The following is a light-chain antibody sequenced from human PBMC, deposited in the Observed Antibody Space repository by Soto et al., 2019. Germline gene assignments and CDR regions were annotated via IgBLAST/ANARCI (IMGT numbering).Light chain of an antibody. CDR1: QSVSSNY. CDR2: GAS. Sequence: EILLTQSPGTLSLSPGERATLSCRASQSVSSNYLAWYQQKPGQAPRLLIYGASSRATGIPDRFSGSGSGTDFTLTISRLEPEDFAVYYCQRYGTSPLAFGXGT. V-gene: IGKV3-20*01. CDR3: QRYGTSPLA. J-gene: IGKJ4*01.